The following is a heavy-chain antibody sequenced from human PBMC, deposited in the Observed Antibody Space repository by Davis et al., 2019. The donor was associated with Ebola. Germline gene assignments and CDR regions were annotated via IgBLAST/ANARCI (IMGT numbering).Heavy chain of an antibody. D-gene: IGHD4-17*01. J-gene: IGHJ4*02. CDR1: GGSFTGYY. Sequence: MPSETLSLTCAVYGGSFTGYYWSWIRQPPGKGLEWIGEITHSGSTNYNPSLKSRVTISVDTSKNQFSLKLSSVTAADTAVYYCASRSMMTTVTDFDYWGQGTLVTVSS. CDR3: ASRSMMTTVTDFDY. V-gene: IGHV4-34*01. CDR2: ITHSGST.